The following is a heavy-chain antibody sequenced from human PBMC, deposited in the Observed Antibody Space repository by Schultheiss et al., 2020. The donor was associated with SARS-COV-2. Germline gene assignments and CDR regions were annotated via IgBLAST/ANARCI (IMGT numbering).Heavy chain of an antibody. J-gene: IGHJ4*02. D-gene: IGHD2-2*01. Sequence: GESLKISCAASGFTFSSYAMHWVRQAPGKGLEWVAVISYDGSNKYYADSVKGRFTISRDNSKNTLYLQMNSLKTEDTAVYYCTTGYCSSTSCYEDGFDYWGQGTLVTVSS. CDR3: TTGYCSSTSCYEDGFDY. V-gene: IGHV3-30*07. CDR1: GFTFSSYA. CDR2: ISYDGSNK.